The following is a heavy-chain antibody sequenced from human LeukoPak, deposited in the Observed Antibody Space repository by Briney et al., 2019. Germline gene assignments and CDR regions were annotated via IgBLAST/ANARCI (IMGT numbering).Heavy chain of an antibody. V-gene: IGHV3-7*04. CDR2: IKQDGSDK. Sequence: QAGGSLRLSCAASGFTFSNYWMTWVRQAPGKGLEWVANIKQDGSDKYYVDSVKGRFTISRDNAKNSLYLQMNSLRAEDTAVYYCAMGGWSFDYWGLGTLVTVSP. CDR3: AMGGWSFDY. D-gene: IGHD6-19*01. CDR1: GFTFSNYW. J-gene: IGHJ4*02.